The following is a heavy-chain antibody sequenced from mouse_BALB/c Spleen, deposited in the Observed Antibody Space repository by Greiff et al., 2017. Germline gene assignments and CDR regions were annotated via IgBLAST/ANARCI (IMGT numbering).Heavy chain of an antibody. V-gene: IGHV1-9*01. CDR2: ILPGSGST. CDR1: GYTFSSYW. J-gene: IGHJ3*01. CDR3: ARWFAWFAY. Sequence: QVQLQQSGAELMKPGASVKISCKATGYTFSSYWIEWVKQRPGHGLEWIGEILPGSGSTNYNEKFKGKATFTADTSSNTAYMQLSSLTSEDSAVYYCARWFAWFAYWGQGTLVTVAA. D-gene: IGHD2-2*01.